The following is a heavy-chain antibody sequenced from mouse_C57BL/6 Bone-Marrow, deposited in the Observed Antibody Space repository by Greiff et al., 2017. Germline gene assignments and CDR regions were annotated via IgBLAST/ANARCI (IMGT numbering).Heavy chain of an antibody. V-gene: IGHV10-1*01. J-gene: IGHJ4*01. CDR1: GFSFNTYA. D-gene: IGHD2-4*01. CDR2: IRSKSNNYAN. CDR3: VSLYDYDGSMDY. Sequence: EVMLVESGGGLVQPKGSLKLSCAASGFSFNTYAMNWVRQGPGQGLEWVARIRSKSNNYANYYDDSVKARFTISRDDSESMLYLQMNNLKTEDTAIYYCVSLYDYDGSMDYWGQGTSVTVSS.